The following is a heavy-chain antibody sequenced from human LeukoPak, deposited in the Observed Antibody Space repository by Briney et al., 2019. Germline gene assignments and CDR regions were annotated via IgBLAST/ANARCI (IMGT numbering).Heavy chain of an antibody. D-gene: IGHD1-26*01. J-gene: IGHJ4*02. V-gene: IGHV3-33*01. CDR1: GFXFSSYG. CDR2: IWYDGSNK. CDR3: ARSGYSGLLDY. Sequence: PGGSLRLSCVASGFXFSSYGIHWVRQAPGKGLEWVAVIWYDGSNKYYADSVKGRFTISRDNSKNTLYLQMNSLRAEDTAVYYCARSGYSGLLDYWGQGTLVTVSS.